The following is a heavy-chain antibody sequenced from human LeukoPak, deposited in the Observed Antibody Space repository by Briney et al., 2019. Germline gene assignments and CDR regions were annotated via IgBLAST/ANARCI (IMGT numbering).Heavy chain of an antibody. CDR3: ARDPRYSSGWYYFDY. D-gene: IGHD6-19*01. J-gene: IGHJ4*02. Sequence: SETLSLTCTVSGGSISSGGYYWSWIRQHPGKGLEWIGYIYYSGSTYYNPSLKSRVTISVDTSKNQFSLKLSSVTAADTAVYYCARDPRYSSGWYYFDYWGQGTLVTVSS. V-gene: IGHV4-31*03. CDR2: IYYSGST. CDR1: GGSISSGGYY.